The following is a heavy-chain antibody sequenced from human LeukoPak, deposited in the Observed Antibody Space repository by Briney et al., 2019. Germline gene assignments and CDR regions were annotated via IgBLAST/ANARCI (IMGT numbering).Heavy chain of an antibody. J-gene: IGHJ4*02. Sequence: SVKVSCKASGGTFSSYAISWVRQAPGQGLEWMGRIIPILGIANYAQKFQGRVTITADKSTSTAYMELSSLRSEDTAVYYCARAGCSSYDPYCFDYWGQGTLVTVSS. CDR2: IIPILGIA. V-gene: IGHV1-69*04. D-gene: IGHD5-12*01. CDR1: GGTFSSYA. CDR3: ARAGCSSYDPYCFDY.